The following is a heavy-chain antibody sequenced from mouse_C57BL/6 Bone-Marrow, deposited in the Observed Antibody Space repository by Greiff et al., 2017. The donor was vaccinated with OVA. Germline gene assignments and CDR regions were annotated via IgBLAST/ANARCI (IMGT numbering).Heavy chain of an antibody. CDR2: ISSGGSYT. Sequence: EVQLMESGGDLVKPGGSLKLSCAASGFTFSSYGMSWVRQTPDKRLEWVATISSGGSYTYYPDSVKGRFTISRDNAKNTLYLQMSSLKSEDTAMYYCARHSYYSNYAYYFDYWGQGTTLTVSS. D-gene: IGHD2-5*01. J-gene: IGHJ2*01. V-gene: IGHV5-6*01. CDR1: GFTFSSYG. CDR3: ARHSYYSNYAYYFDY.